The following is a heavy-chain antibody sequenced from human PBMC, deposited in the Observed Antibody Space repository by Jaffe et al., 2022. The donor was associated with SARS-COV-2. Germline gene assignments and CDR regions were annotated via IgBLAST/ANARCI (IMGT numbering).Heavy chain of an antibody. J-gene: IGHJ6*02. CDR2: IYHSGST. CDR3: ARDRYDSSGYYSYLYYYGLDV. V-gene: IGHV4-4*02. CDR1: GGSITSSNW. D-gene: IGHD3-22*01. Sequence: QVQLQESGPGLVKPSGTLSLTCDVSGGSITSSNWWSWVRQPPGKGLEWIGEIYHSGSTNYNPSLKSRVTISVDKSKNQFSLKLSSVTAADTAVYYCARDRYDSSGYYSYLYYYGLDVWGQGTTVTVSS.